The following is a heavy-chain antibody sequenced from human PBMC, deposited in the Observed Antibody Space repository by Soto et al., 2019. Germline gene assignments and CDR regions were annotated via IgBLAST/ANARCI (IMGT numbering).Heavy chain of an antibody. CDR1: GFTFSNAW. V-gene: IGHV3-15*07. Sequence: GGSLRLSCAASGFTFSNAWMNWVRQAPGKGLEWAGRIKSKTDGGTTDYAAPVKGRFTISRDDSKNTLYLQMNSLKTEDTAVYYCTTDRYYDSSGYYVPGYWGQGTLVTVPS. D-gene: IGHD3-22*01. CDR2: IKSKTDGGTT. J-gene: IGHJ4*02. CDR3: TTDRYYDSSGYYVPGY.